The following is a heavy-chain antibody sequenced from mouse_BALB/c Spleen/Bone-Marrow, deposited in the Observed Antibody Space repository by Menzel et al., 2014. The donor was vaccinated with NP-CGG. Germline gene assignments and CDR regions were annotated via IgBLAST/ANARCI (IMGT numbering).Heavy chain of an antibody. CDR3: ARSNDYDPLAY. CDR2: IYPGDGDT. J-gene: IGHJ3*01. V-gene: IGHV1-80*01. D-gene: IGHD2-4*01. CDR1: GYAFSSYW. Sequence: QVQLQQSGAELVRPGSSVKISCKGSGYAFSSYWMNWVKQRPGQGLEWIGQIYPGDGDTNNNGKFKGKATLTADESSTTVYMQLSSLTSEDSAVYFCARSNDYDPLAYWGQGTLVTVSA.